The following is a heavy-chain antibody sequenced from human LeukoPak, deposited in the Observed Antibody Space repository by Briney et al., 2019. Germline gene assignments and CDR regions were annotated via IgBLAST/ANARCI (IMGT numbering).Heavy chain of an antibody. V-gene: IGHV1-3*01. CDR3: AREKRLGGDAFDI. J-gene: IGHJ3*02. D-gene: IGHD3-16*01. Sequence: ASVKVSCKASGYTFTNYAMQWVRKAPGQRLEWMGWINAGNGNTKYLEKFQGRVTITRDTSANTAYMELSSLRSEDTAVYYCAREKRLGGDAFDIWGQGTMVTVSS. CDR2: INAGNGNT. CDR1: GYTFTNYA.